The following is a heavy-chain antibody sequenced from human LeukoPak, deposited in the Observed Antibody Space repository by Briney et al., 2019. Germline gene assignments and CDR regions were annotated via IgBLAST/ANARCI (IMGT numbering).Heavy chain of an antibody. CDR1: GFTFSSYA. V-gene: IGHV3-23*01. CDR2: ISTSGGAT. Sequence: GGSLRLSCAASGFTFSSYAVSWVRQAPGKGLEWVSGISTSGGATSYTDSVKGRFTISRDNPRNTLYMQMNSLRAEDTAVYYCAIMHRYYDGSGYWVQWGQGTPVTVSS. D-gene: IGHD3-22*01. CDR3: AIMHRYYDGSGYWVQ. J-gene: IGHJ4*02.